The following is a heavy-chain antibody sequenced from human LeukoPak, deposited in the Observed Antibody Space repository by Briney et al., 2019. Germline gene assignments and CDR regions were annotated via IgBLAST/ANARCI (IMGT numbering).Heavy chain of an antibody. D-gene: IGHD6-19*01. CDR3: ARDNRGSGWTYYFDY. CDR1: GFTFSSYE. J-gene: IGHJ4*02. Sequence: GGSLRLSCAASGFTFSSYEMNWVRQAPGKGLEWVSYISSSGSTIYYADSVKGRFTISRDNAKNSLYLQMNSLRAEDTAVYYCARDNRGSGWTYYFDYWGQGTLVTVSS. V-gene: IGHV3-48*03. CDR2: ISSSGSTI.